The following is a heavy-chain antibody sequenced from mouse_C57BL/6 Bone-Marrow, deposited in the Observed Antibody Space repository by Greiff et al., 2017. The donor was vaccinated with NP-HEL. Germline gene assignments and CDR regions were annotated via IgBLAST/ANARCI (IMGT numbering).Heavy chain of an antibody. CDR3: ARYYYGSIYWYCDV. V-gene: IGHV1-19*01. CDR2: INPYNGGT. D-gene: IGHD1-1*01. CDR1: GYTFTDYY. Sequence: VQLQQSGPVLVKPGASVKMSCKASGYTFTDYYMNWVKQSHGKSLEWIGVINPYNGGTSYNQKFKGKATLTVDKSSSTAYMELNSLTSEDSAVYYCARYYYGSIYWYCDVWGTGTTVTVSS. J-gene: IGHJ1*03.